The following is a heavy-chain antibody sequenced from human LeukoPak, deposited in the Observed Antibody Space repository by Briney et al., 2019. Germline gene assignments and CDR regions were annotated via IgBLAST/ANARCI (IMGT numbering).Heavy chain of an antibody. D-gene: IGHD6-13*01. Sequence: ASVKVSCKASGYTFTGYYMHWVRQAPGQGLEWMGWINPNSGGTNYAQKFQGRVIMTRDTSISTAYMALSRLRSDDTAVYYCARDQGTGQHLGYNWFDPWGQGTLVTVSS. J-gene: IGHJ5*02. CDR2: INPNSGGT. CDR1: GYTFTGYY. CDR3: ARDQGTGQHLGYNWFDP. V-gene: IGHV1-2*02.